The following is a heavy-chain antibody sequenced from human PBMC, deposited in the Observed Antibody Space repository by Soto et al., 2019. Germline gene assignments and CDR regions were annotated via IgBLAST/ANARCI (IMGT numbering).Heavy chain of an antibody. J-gene: IGHJ6*02. CDR3: IQSRCGGDCLQSYASHYYYGMDV. CDR1: GFSLSTSGVG. V-gene: IGHV2-5*02. CDR2: IYWDDDK. Sequence: QITLKESGPTLVKPTQTLTLTCTFSGFSLSTSGVGLGWIRQPPGKALEWLALIYWDDDKRYSPSLRSRLTISKDTSKNQVVLTMTNMDPVDTATYYCIQSRCGGDCLQSYASHYYYGMDVWGQGTTVTVS. D-gene: IGHD2-21*02.